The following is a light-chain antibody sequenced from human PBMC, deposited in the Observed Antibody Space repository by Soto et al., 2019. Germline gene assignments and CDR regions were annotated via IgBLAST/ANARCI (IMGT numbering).Light chain of an antibody. V-gene: IGKV1-33*01. CDR1: QDITGY. CDR2: DAS. Sequence: DIQMTQSPSSLSRSVGDRVTITCQASQDITGYLNWYQHKPGVAPKLLIYDASELETGVPTRFSGSGSATYVSFTITSLQPEDAGTYYCQQYNTLPFTFGPGTKV. CDR3: QQYNTLPFT. J-gene: IGKJ3*01.